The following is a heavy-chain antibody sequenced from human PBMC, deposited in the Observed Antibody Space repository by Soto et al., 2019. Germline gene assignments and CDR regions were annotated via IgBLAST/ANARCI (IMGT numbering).Heavy chain of an antibody. V-gene: IGHV2-5*02. CDR2: IYWDDDK. D-gene: IGHD6-13*01. CDR1: GFSLSTSGVG. J-gene: IGHJ4*02. Sequence: SGPTLVNPTQTLRLTCTFSGFSLSTSGVGVGWIRQPPGKALEWLALIYWDDDKRYSPSLKSRLTITKDTSKNQVVLTMTNMEPVDTATYYCAHELSSIAAATYFDYWGQGTLVTVSS. CDR3: AHELSSIAAATYFDY.